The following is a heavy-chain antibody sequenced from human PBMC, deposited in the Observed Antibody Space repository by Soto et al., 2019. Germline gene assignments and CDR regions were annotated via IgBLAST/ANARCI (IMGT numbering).Heavy chain of an antibody. J-gene: IGHJ4*02. CDR1: GGSLSSYY. D-gene: IGHD3-10*01. CDR3: ARLGRASGSPEFDY. Sequence: SETLSLTCTVSGGSLSSYYWSWIRQPPGEGLEWIAFISYTGNTNYNPSLKSRVTISIDTSKNQFSLKLSAVTAADTAVYYCARLGRASGSPEFDYWGQGALVTVSS. CDR2: ISYTGNT. V-gene: IGHV4-59*08.